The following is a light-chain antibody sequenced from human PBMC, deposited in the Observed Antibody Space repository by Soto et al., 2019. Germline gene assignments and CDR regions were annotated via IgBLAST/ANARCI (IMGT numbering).Light chain of an antibody. V-gene: IGLV1-40*01. J-gene: IGLJ1*01. CDR3: QSYDNSLSGLYV. CDR1: SSNIGAGYN. CDR2: DNN. Sequence: QSVLTQPPSVSGAPGQRVTISCTGSSSNIGAGYNVHWYQQLPGTAPKLLIYDNNNRPSGVPDRFSGSKSGTSASLAITGLQAEDEADYYCQSYDNSLSGLYVFGIGTKVTVL.